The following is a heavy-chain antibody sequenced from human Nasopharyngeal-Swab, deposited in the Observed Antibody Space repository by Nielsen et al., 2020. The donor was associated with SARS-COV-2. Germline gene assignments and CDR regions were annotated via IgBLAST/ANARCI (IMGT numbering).Heavy chain of an antibody. J-gene: IGHJ6*02. CDR3: ARDHRTTIFGVVIIQGYYGMDV. CDR2: INTNTGNP. D-gene: IGHD3-3*01. Sequence: VRQMPGKGLEWMGWINTNTGNPTYAQGFTGRFVFSLDTSVSTAYLQIGSLKAEDTAVYYCARDHRTTIFGVVIIQGYYGMDVWGQGTTVTVS. V-gene: IGHV7-4-1*01.